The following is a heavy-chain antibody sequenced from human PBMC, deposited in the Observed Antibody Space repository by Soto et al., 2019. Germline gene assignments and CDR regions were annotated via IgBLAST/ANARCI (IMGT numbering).Heavy chain of an antibody. Sequence: SETLSLPCAVYGGSFSGYYWSRIRQPPGKGLEWIGEINHSGSTNYNPSLKSRVTISVDTSKNQFSLKLSSVTAADTAVYYCARGGWSWPHYYYGVDVWGQGTSVTVSS. D-gene: IGHD1-26*01. V-gene: IGHV4-34*01. J-gene: IGHJ6*01. CDR2: INHSGST. CDR1: GGSFSGYY. CDR3: ARGGWSWPHYYYGVDV.